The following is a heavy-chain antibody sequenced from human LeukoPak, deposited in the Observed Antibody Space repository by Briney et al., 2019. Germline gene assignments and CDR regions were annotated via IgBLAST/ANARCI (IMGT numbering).Heavy chain of an antibody. D-gene: IGHD3-16*01. Sequence: GRSLRLSCAASGFTFSSYAMHWVRQAPGKGLEWVAVISYDGSNKYYADSVKGRFTISRDNSKNTLYLQMNSLRAEDTAVYYCARAAPFGVIDYWGQGTLVTVSS. V-gene: IGHV3-30*04. CDR2: ISYDGSNK. CDR3: ARAAPFGVIDY. J-gene: IGHJ4*02. CDR1: GFTFSSYA.